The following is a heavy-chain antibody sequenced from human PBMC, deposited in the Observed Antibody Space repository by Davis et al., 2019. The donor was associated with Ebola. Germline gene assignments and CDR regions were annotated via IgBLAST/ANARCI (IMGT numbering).Heavy chain of an antibody. CDR1: GYTFTNYY. J-gene: IGHJ6*04. V-gene: IGHV1-2*06. CDR2: INPNSGGT. CDR3: ARAEPQVVPAAMSHYYYYYGMDV. Sequence: AASVKVSCKASGYTFTNYYMHWVRQAPGQGLEWMGRINPNSGGTNYAQKFQGRVTMTRDTSISTAYMELSRLRSDDTAVYYCARAEPQVVPAAMSHYYYYYGMDVWGKGTTVTVSS. D-gene: IGHD2-2*01.